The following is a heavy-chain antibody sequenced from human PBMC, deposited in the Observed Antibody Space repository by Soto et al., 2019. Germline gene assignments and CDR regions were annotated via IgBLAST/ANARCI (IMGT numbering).Heavy chain of an antibody. CDR1: GLTLSNYW. Sequence: EVQLVESGGGLVQPGGSLRLSWVFSGLTLSNYWWSWVRQAPGKGLGWVANINQDGSERYYVDSVKGRFTISRDNAKNSLYLQMTSLRAEDTAVYYCARPARECSSPGCANWGQGTLVTVSS. V-gene: IGHV3-7*01. J-gene: IGHJ4*02. D-gene: IGHD2-2*01. CDR2: INQDGSER. CDR3: ARPARECSSPGCAN.